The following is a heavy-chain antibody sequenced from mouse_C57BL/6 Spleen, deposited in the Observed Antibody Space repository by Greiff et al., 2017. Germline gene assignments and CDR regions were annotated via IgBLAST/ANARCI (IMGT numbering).Heavy chain of an antibody. Sequence: QVQLQQSGAELVKPGASVKMSCKASGYTFTSYWITWVKQRPGQGLEWIGDIYPGSGSTNYNEKFKSKATLTVDTSSSTAYMQRSSLTSEDSAVYYCARRDYYGSSSWGQGTLVTVSA. D-gene: IGHD1-1*01. CDR1: GYTFTSYW. CDR2: IYPGSGST. CDR3: ARRDYYGSSS. V-gene: IGHV1-55*01. J-gene: IGHJ3*01.